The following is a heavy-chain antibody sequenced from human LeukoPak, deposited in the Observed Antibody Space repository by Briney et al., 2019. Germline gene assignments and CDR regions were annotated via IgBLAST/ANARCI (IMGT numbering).Heavy chain of an antibody. CDR1: GYTFIDYW. CDR2: ININSGGI. D-gene: IGHD3-3*01. V-gene: IGHV1-2*06. Sequence: GVSVKVSCKTSGYTFIDYWIHWVRQAPGQGLEWMGRININSGGINYAQKFQGRVTMTRATSISTAYMELSRLRFDDTAVYYCARDRDGGVGTMDYWGQGTLVPVSS. J-gene: IGHJ4*02. CDR3: ARDRDGGVGTMDY.